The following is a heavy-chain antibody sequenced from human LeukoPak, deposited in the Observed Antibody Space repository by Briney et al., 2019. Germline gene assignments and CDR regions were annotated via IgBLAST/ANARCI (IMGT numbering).Heavy chain of an antibody. CDR1: GFTLITYW. Sequence: GGSLRLSCAASGFTLITYWMTWVRQAPGKGLEWVANINQDGSEKYYVGSVKGRFTISRDNAKNSLYLQMNSLRAEDTAVYYCARGTAGLDYWGQGTLVTVSS. J-gene: IGHJ4*02. V-gene: IGHV3-7*04. D-gene: IGHD6-13*01. CDR2: INQDGSEK. CDR3: ARGTAGLDY.